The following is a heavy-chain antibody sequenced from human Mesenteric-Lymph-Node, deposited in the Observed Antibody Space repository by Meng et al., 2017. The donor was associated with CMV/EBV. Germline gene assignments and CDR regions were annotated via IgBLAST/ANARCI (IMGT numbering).Heavy chain of an antibody. J-gene: IGHJ6*02. Sequence: SETLSLTCTVSGDAITNGEYCWGWIRQSPGKGLEWIGNIYYRGNTYYNPSLRSRVTMSVDTSKNQFSLKLSSVTAADTAVYYCARGTSGVVTIYSYYALDVWGQGTTVTVSS. CDR1: GDAITNGEYC. CDR3: ARGTSGVVTIYSYYALDV. D-gene: IGHD3-3*01. CDR2: IYYRGNT. V-gene: IGHV4-39*07.